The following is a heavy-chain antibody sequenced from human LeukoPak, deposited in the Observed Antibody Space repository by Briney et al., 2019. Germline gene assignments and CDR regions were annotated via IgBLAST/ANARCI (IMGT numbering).Heavy chain of an antibody. CDR1: GGSISSYY. D-gene: IGHD3-22*01. J-gene: IGHJ4*02. CDR3: VRHEGSGYFYN. V-gene: IGHV4-59*08. CDR2: IYYSGSA. Sequence: SETLSLTCTVSGGSISSYYWSWIRQPPGKGLEWIGYIYYSGSANYNPSLKSRVTISVDTSKNQFSLKLSSVTAADTAVYYCVRHEGSGYFYNWGQGTLVTVPS.